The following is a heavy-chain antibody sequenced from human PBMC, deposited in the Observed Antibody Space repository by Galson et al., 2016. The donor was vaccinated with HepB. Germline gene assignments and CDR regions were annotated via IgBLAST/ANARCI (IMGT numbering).Heavy chain of an antibody. J-gene: IGHJ4*02. D-gene: IGHD2-21*01. V-gene: IGHV3-30-3*02. CDR1: GFTFSTYG. Sequence: SLRLSCAASGFTFSTYGMHWVRQGPGKGLEWVSVISYDGSHKYYADSVKGRFTISRDISKNTLYLQMNSLRAEDTAIYYCAKLMGDWGDRSTGFVDYWGQGTLVTVSS. CDR2: ISYDGSHK. CDR3: AKLMGDWGDRSTGFVDY.